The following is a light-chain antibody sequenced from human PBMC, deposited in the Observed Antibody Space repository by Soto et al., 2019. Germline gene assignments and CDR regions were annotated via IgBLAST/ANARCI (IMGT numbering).Light chain of an antibody. CDR1: QSVNSN. Sequence: EIVMTQSPATLSVSPGERATLSCRASQSVNSNLAWYQQKPGQAPRLLIYGASTRATGIPARFSGSGSGPEFALPIGSLQSEDFAIYYCQQYDNWPWTFGQGTKVELK. CDR3: QQYDNWPWT. J-gene: IGKJ1*01. CDR2: GAS. V-gene: IGKV3-15*01.